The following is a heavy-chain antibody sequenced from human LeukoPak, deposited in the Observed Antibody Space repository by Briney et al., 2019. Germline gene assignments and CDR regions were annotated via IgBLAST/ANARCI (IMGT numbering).Heavy chain of an antibody. D-gene: IGHD2-2*01. CDR2: ITGSHGPT. V-gene: IGHV3-23*01. J-gene: IGHJ4*02. CDR1: GFTFSNFA. CDR3: ARAVVPAANGHFDY. Sequence: GGSLRLSCAASGFTFSNFAMTWVRQAPGKGLEWVSSITGSHGPTYNTDSVKGRFTISRDNAKNSLYLQMNSLRAEDTAVYYCARAVVPAANGHFDYWGQGTLVTVSS.